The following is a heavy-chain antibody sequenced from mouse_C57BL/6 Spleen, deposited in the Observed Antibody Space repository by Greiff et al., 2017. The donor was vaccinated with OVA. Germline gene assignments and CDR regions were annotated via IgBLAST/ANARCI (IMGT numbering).Heavy chain of an antibody. CDR3: TRDRGGNYEAMDY. CDR2: ISSGGDYI. CDR1: GFTFSSYA. V-gene: IGHV5-9-1*02. J-gene: IGHJ4*01. D-gene: IGHD2-1*01. Sequence: EVKLIESGAGLVKPGGSLKLSCAASGFTFSSYAMSWVRQTPEKRLEWVAYISSGGDYIYYADTVKGRFTISRDNARNTLYLQMSSLKSEDTAMYYCTRDRGGNYEAMDYWGQGTSVTVSS.